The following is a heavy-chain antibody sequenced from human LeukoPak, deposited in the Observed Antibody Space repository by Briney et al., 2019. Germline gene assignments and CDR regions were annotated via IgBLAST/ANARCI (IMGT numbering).Heavy chain of an antibody. CDR3: TTKVIRGNSGDDYDD. V-gene: IGHV3-30*03. CDR1: GVTFRSYG. Sequence: GGSLRLSCAASGVTFRSYGMRWVRQAPGKGLEWVALISSDGNDKLYGDSVRGRFTISRDYSKSTLYLQMNSLRAEDTAVYYFTTKVIRGNSGDDYDDWGQGTLVTVSS. D-gene: IGHD5-12*01. J-gene: IGHJ4*02. CDR2: ISSDGNDK.